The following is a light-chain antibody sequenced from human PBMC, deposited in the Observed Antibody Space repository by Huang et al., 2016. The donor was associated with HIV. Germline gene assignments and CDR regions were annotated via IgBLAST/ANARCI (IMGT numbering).Light chain of an antibody. CDR1: QSILYSSTDKSY. Sequence: DIVMTQSPDSLAVSLGERATINCKSSQSILYSSTDKSYLAWYHQKPVQPPKLLIYWASTRESGVPDRFSCSGSGTDFTLTISSLQAEDVAVYYCQQYYSSPFTFGPGTKVDIK. CDR3: QQYYSSPFT. V-gene: IGKV4-1*01. J-gene: IGKJ3*01. CDR2: WAS.